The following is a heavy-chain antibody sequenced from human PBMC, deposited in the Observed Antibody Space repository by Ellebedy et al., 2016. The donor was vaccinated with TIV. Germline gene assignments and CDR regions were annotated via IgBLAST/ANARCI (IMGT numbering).Heavy chain of an antibody. CDR3: AREAEENFVLWGMDV. D-gene: IGHD6-6*01. J-gene: IGHJ6*02. CDR1: GFSFSDYY. Sequence: GESLKISXAGSGFSFSDYYMSWIRRAPGKGLEWISYISPSGTHTDYADSVKGRFAISRDNAKNSLYLQISTLRAQDTGVYYCAREAEENFVLWGMDVWGQGTTVTVS. V-gene: IGHV3-11*06. CDR2: ISPSGTHT.